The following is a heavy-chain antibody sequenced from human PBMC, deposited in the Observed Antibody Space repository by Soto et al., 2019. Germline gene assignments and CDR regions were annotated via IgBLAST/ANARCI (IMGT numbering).Heavy chain of an antibody. CDR1: GRSFSGYY. V-gene: IGHV4-34*01. Sequence: QVQLQQWGAGLLKPSETLSLTCAVYGRSFSGYYWSWIRQSPGKGLEWIGEINHSGSTNYNPSLNSRVTILIAAPKTQFSLKMSSVTAADTAVYYCARSPYLDVWGKRTTVIVSS. CDR2: INHSGST. CDR3: ARSPYLDV. J-gene: IGHJ6*03.